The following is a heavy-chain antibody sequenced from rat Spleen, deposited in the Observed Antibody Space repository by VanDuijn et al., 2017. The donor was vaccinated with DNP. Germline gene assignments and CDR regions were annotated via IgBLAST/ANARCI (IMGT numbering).Heavy chain of an antibody. CDR3: TTGTTEGRWFAY. CDR1: GFSFSDYA. V-gene: IGHV5S10*01. J-gene: IGHJ3*01. Sequence: EVQLVESGGGLVQPGTSLKLSCAASGFSFSDYAMAWVRQSPKKGLEWVGNIMDDGSGTYYRDSVKGRFTISRDNAKSSLYLQMDSLRSEDTATYYCTTGTTEGRWFAYWGQGTLVTVSS. CDR2: IMDDGSGT. D-gene: IGHD1-11*01.